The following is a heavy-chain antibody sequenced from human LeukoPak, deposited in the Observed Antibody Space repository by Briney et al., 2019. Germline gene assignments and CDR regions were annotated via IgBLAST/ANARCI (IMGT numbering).Heavy chain of an antibody. V-gene: IGHV3-74*01. CDR1: GFTFSSYW. CDR2: INSDGSST. Sequence: PGGSLRLSCAASGFTFSSYWMHWVRQAPGKGLVWVSRINSDGSSTSYADSVKGRFTISRDNAKNTLYLQMNSLRAEDTAVYYCARDWQGGATRSAFDIWGQGTVVTVSS. CDR3: ARDWQGGATRSAFDI. D-gene: IGHD1-26*01. J-gene: IGHJ3*02.